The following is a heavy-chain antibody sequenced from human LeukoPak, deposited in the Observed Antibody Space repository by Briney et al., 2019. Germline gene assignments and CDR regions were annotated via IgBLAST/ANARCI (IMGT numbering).Heavy chain of an antibody. CDR3: ARDYYDGSAYYSYYEY. CDR1: GGSISSGGY. CDR2: LYSNGNT. J-gene: IGHJ4*02. V-gene: IGHV3-53*01. Sequence: GTLSLTCAVSGGSISSGGYWSWVRQAPGKGLEWVSTLYSNGNTYYADSVKGRFTISRDNSKNTLSLQMNSLRAEDTAVYYCARDYYDGSAYYSYYEYWGQGTLVTVSS. D-gene: IGHD3-22*01.